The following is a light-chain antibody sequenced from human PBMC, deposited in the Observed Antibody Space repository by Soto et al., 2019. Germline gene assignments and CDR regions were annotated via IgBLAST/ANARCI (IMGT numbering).Light chain of an antibody. CDR3: QKYISAPFT. V-gene: IGKV1-27*01. CDR1: QDITNY. J-gene: IGKJ3*01. CDR2: GAS. Sequence: DIQMTQSPSSLTASVGDRVIITCRASQDITNYLAWYQQKPGKVPQLLIYGASTLQSGVPSRFSGSGSGTDFTLTISSLQPENVATYYCQKYISAPFTFGPGTTVDI.